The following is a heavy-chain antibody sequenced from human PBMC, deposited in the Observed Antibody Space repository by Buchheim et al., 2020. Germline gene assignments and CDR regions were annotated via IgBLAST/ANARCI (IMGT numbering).Heavy chain of an antibody. CDR1: GFTFSSSA. J-gene: IGHJ5*02. CDR3: ATSSSGYYYT. V-gene: IGHV3-23*01. CDR2: ISGSGTST. Sequence: EVQLLESGGGLVQPGESLRLSCAASGFTFSSSAMNWVRQAPGKGLECVSVISGSGTSTSYADPVKGRFTISRDNSKNMLYLQLNSLRAEDTAVYFCATSSSGYYYTWGQGTL. D-gene: IGHD3-22*01.